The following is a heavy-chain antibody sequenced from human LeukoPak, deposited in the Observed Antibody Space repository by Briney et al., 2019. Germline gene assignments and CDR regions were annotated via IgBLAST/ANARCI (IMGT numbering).Heavy chain of an antibody. J-gene: IGHJ6*02. V-gene: IGHV5-51*01. CDR2: IYPGDSDT. CDR1: GYNFTSYW. D-gene: IGHD5-12*01. Sequence: GESLKISCKGSGYNFTSYWIGGGRQVPGKGLDWMGIIYPGDSDTRYSPSFQGQVTISADKSISTAYLQWSSLKASDTAMYYCARYSGYDWRGYYYYGMDVWGQGTTVTVSS. CDR3: ARYSGYDWRGYYYYGMDV.